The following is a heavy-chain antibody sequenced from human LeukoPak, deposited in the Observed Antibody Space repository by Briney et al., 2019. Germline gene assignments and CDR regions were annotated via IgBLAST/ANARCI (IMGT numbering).Heavy chain of an antibody. D-gene: IGHD2-15*01. V-gene: IGHV3-11*01. Sequence: GGSLRLSCAASGFTFSVYYMSWIRQAPGKGLEWVSYISSSGSTIYYADSVKGRFTISRDNAKNSLYLQMNSLRAEDTAVYYCARDTLAATHWFDPWGQGTLVTVSS. CDR2: ISSSGSTI. CDR1: GFTFSVYY. J-gene: IGHJ5*02. CDR3: ARDTLAATHWFDP.